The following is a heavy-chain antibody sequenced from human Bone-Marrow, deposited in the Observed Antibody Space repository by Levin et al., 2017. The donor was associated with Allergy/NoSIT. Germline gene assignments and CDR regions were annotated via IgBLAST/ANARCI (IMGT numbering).Heavy chain of an antibody. CDR1: GFTVSSNY. CDR3: ARDIHGRTL. CDR2: IYSGGSI. V-gene: IGHV3-66*02. Sequence: GGSLRLSCEASGFTVSSNYMSWVRQAPGKGLEWVSIIYSGGSIYYADSVRGRSSISRDNSKNTGYLQMNSLRPEDTAVYYCARDIHGRTLWGRGTLVTVSS. J-gene: IGHJ2*01. D-gene: IGHD2-15*01.